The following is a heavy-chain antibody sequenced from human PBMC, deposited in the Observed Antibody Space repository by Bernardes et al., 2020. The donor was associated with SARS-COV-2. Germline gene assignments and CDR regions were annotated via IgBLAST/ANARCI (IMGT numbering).Heavy chain of an antibody. V-gene: IGHV3-53*01. Sequence: GGSLRLSCAASGFAVGNNNMNWVRQAPGKGLEWVSVIYSGDNTYYADSVKGRFTISRDTFKNILYLQMNSLRADDTAVYYCARDPSYSSSSSYYYGMDVWGQGTTVTVSS. D-gene: IGHD6-6*01. CDR2: IYSGDNT. J-gene: IGHJ6*02. CDR1: GFAVGNNN. CDR3: ARDPSYSSSSSYYYGMDV.